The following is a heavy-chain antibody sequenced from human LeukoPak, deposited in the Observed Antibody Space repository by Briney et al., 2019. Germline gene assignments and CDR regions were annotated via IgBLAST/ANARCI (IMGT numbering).Heavy chain of an antibody. J-gene: IGHJ5*02. Sequence: ASVKVSCKASGYGFTTYPMNWVRQAPGQGLEWMGWINTNTGRPTYAQGFRGGFVFSLGASRRPAYLHISSLKAEDPAVYYCARMGYDRSGTFYLGFDPWGQGTLVAVSS. V-gene: IGHV7-4-1*02. D-gene: IGHD3-22*01. CDR1: GYGFTTYP. CDR3: ARMGYDRSGTFYLGFDP. CDR2: INTNTGRP.